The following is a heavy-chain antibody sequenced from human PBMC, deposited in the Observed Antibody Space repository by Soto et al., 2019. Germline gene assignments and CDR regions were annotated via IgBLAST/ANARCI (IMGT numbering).Heavy chain of an antibody. D-gene: IGHD3-3*01. CDR1: GFSLTTTRMC. CDR2: IDWDDDE. CDR3: AGSGPIYDFLGFDP. J-gene: IGHJ5*02. V-gene: IGHV2-70*11. Sequence: SGPTLVNPTQTLTLTCTFSGFSLTTTRMCVNWIRQPPGKALEWLARIDWDDDEYYSTSLKTRLAISKDTSKNQVVLTMTNVDPEDTATYYCAGSGPIYDFLGFDPGGQGTLVTVSS.